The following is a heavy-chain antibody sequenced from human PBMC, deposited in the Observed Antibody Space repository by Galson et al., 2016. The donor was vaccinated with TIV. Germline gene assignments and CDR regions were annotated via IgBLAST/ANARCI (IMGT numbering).Heavy chain of an antibody. Sequence: PALVKPTQTLTLTCTFSGFSLSTSGVAVGWIRQPPGKALEWLALIYWDADKRYRPSLKSRLTITKDTPKNQVLLTVTNLDPEDTATYYCAHRRSVASAVLDAFDIWGPGTVVTVSS. CDR1: GFSLSTSGVA. D-gene: IGHD2-2*01. V-gene: IGHV2-5*02. J-gene: IGHJ3*02. CDR2: IYWDADK. CDR3: AHRRSVASAVLDAFDI.